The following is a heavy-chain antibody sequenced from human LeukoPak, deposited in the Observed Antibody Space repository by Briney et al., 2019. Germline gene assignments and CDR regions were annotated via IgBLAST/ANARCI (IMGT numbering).Heavy chain of an antibody. CDR1: GFTFSSYA. CDR2: ISGSGGST. V-gene: IGHV3-23*01. Sequence: GGSLRLSCAASGFTFSSYAMSWVRQAPGKGREWVSAISGSGGSTYYADPVKGRFTISRDSSKNTLYLQMNGLSAEGTAVYYCANDAGSSWKYYDFWTGYSTPRGDYYYGMDVWGQGTTVTVSS. J-gene: IGHJ6*02. D-gene: IGHD3-3*01. CDR3: ANDAGSSWKYYDFWTGYSTPRGDYYYGMDV.